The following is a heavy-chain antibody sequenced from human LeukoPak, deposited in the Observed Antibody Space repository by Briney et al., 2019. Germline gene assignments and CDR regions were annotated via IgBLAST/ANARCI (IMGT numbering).Heavy chain of an antibody. CDR1: GGSFSGYY. J-gene: IGHJ4*02. CDR3: ARDRRGSDY. CDR2: INHSGST. Sequence: PSETLSLTCAVYGGSFSGYYWSWIRQPPGKGLEWIGEINHSGSTNYNPSLKSRVTISVDTSKNQFSLKLSSVTAADTAVYYCARDRRGSDYWGQGTLVTVSS. D-gene: IGHD3-16*01. V-gene: IGHV4-34*01.